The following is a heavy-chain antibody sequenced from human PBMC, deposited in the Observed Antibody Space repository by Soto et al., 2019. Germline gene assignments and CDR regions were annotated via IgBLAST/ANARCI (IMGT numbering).Heavy chain of an antibody. CDR2: FDPEDGET. D-gene: IGHD2-15*01. CDR3: ATDYKCSGGSCQAGWFDP. V-gene: IGHV1-24*01. Sequence: ASVKVSCKVSGYTLTELSMHWVRQAPGKGLEWMGGFDPEDGETIYAQKFQGRVTMTEDTSTDTAYMELSSLRSEDTAVYYCATDYKCSGGSCQAGWFDPWGQGTLVTVSS. J-gene: IGHJ5*02. CDR1: GYTLTELS.